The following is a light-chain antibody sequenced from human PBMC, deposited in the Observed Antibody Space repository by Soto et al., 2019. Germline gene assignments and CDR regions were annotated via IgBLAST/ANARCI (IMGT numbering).Light chain of an antibody. J-gene: IGKJ1*01. Sequence: DIQMTQSPSTLSASVGDRVTITCRASQSISSWLAWYQQKPGKAPKLLIYDASTLESGVPSRFSGSGSGTEFTLTISSLQHDDFATYYCQQYYSYVTFGQGTKVEIK. V-gene: IGKV1-5*01. CDR2: DAS. CDR1: QSISSW. CDR3: QQYYSYVT.